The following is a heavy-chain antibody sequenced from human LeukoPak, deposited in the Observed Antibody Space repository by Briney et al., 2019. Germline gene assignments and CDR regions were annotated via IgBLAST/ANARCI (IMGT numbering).Heavy chain of an antibody. CDR2: IYYSGST. CDR3: ARGRKYYYDSSGSIAFDY. CDR1: GGSISSYY. D-gene: IGHD3-22*01. V-gene: IGHV4-59*01. J-gene: IGHJ4*02. Sequence: SETLSLTCTVSGGSISSYYWSWIRQPPGKGLEWIGYIYYSGSTNYNPSLKSRVTISVDTSKNQFSLKLSSVTAADTAVYYCARGRKYYYDSSGSIAFDYWGQGTLVTVSS.